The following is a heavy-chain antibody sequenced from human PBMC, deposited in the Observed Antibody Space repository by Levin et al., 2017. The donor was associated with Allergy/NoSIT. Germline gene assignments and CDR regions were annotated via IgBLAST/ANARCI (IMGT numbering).Heavy chain of an antibody. J-gene: IGHJ4*02. CDR1: GGSVGGNIYY. Sequence: SETLSLTCTVSGGSVGGNIYYWNWLPQSPGMGLEWIGYVYYSESTNYNPSLKSRVTIPMATSKNQFSLTFRSVTAAAMAVYCCVSDRGWQSVPTFDFWGQGMPVTVSS. D-gene: IGHD2-15*01. V-gene: IGHV4-61*01. CDR2: VYYSEST. CDR3: VSDRGWQSVPTFDF.